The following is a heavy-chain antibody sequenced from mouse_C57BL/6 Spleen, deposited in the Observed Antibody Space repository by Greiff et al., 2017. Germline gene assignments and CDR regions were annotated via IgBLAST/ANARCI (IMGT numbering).Heavy chain of an antibody. Sequence: QVQLKQSGAELVRPGTSVKVSCKASGYAFTNYLIEWVKQRPGQGLEWIGVINPGSGGTNYNEKFKGKATLTADKSSSTAYMQLSSLTSEDSAVYFCARREASGFAYWGQGTLVTVSA. D-gene: IGHD6-1*01. CDR3: ARREASGFAY. V-gene: IGHV1-54*01. J-gene: IGHJ3*01. CDR1: GYAFTNYL. CDR2: INPGSGGT.